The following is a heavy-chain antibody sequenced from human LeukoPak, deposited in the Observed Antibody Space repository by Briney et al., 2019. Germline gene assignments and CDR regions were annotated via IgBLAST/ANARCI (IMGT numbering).Heavy chain of an antibody. D-gene: IGHD6-19*01. V-gene: IGHV4-59*08. Sequence: PSETLSLTCTVSGGSISSYYWSWIRQPPGKGLEWIGYIYYSGSTNYNPSLKSRVTISVDTSKNQFSLKLSSVTAADTAVYYCARLVGSYSSGWYFAFDIWGQGTMVTGSS. CDR1: GGSISSYY. CDR2: IYYSGST. J-gene: IGHJ3*02. CDR3: ARLVGSYSSGWYFAFDI.